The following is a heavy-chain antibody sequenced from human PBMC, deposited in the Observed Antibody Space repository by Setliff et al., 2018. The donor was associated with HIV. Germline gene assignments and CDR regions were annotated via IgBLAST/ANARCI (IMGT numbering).Heavy chain of an antibody. CDR1: GASISSDT. Sequence: PSETLSLTCIVSGASISSDTWSWIRQPPGKGLQWIGFIYNSEMINYNPSLKSRVSMSLDTSKNQFSLKLSSVTAADTAVYYCARFPHSGSFNWFDPWGQGTLVTVSS. D-gene: IGHD3-10*01. J-gene: IGHJ5*02. V-gene: IGHV4-59*08. CDR2: IYNSEMI. CDR3: ARFPHSGSFNWFDP.